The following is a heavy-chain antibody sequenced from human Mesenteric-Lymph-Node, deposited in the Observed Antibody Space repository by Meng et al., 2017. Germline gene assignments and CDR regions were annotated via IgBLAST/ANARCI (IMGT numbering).Heavy chain of an antibody. Sequence: ASAQVFCYAAAYTFTSYYINCWRQAAGQGRQWMGIVNRSSGSTSYEQKFEGRVTMTRDTSTSTVYKELSSLRSADTAVYYCARVDTAMVTHGMDVWGQGTTVTVSS. D-gene: IGHD5-18*01. V-gene: IGHV1-46*01. CDR3: ARVDTAMVTHGMDV. CDR1: AYTFTSYY. J-gene: IGHJ6*02. CDR2: VNRSSGST.